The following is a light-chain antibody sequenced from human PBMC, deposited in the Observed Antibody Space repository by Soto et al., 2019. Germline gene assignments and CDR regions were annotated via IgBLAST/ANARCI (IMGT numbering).Light chain of an antibody. J-gene: IGLJ2*01. V-gene: IGLV2-14*01. Sequence: QSVLTQPASVSGSPGQSITISCTGTSSDRGYYNYVAWYQQHPGKAPKLIIYEVSNRPSGVSYRFSGSKSGNTASLTISGLQGEDEADYYCSSITTRAVGMIFGGGTKVTVL. CDR2: EVS. CDR1: SSDRGYYNY. CDR3: SSITTRAVGMI.